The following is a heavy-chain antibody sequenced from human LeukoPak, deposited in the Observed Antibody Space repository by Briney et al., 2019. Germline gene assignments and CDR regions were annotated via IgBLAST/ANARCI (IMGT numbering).Heavy chain of an antibody. D-gene: IGHD4-17*01. CDR3: ARVSRDYGDFYFDY. Sequence: PSETLSLTCTVSGGSISSGGYSWSWIRQHPGKGLEWIGYIYYSGSTYYNPSLKSRVTISVDTSKNQFSLKLSSVTAADTAVYYCARVSRDYGDFYFDYWGQGTLVTVSS. CDR2: IYYSGST. CDR1: GGSISSGGYS. V-gene: IGHV4-31*03. J-gene: IGHJ4*02.